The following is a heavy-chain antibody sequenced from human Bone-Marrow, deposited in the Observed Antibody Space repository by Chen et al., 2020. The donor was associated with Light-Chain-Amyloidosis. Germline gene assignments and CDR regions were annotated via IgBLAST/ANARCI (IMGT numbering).Heavy chain of an antibody. D-gene: IGHD4-17*01. CDR1: NSFINTDYY. CDR2: VDS. J-gene: IGHJ3*02. Sequence: QVHLQESGPGLVKPSETLSLTCGVSNSFINTDYYWGWIRQPPGRGLDWIGSVDSYYNPSLRRRLSRSIHTSKKHFSLKLTSGTAAETAVYYCASLRCPYGDFATGALDSWGQGTMVTVST. CDR3: ASLRCPYGDFATGALDS. V-gene: IGHV4-38-2*01.